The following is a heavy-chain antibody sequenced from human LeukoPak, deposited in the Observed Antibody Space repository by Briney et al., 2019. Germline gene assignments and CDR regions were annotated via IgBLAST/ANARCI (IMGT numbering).Heavy chain of an antibody. CDR3: ARASGEYSSSYGSGFGGYYYYYMDV. V-gene: IGHV1-46*01. J-gene: IGHJ6*03. Sequence: GASVKVSCKAIGYTFTSYYMHWVRQAPGQGLEWMGIINPSVSSTSYAKKIQGRVTMTRDTSTSTIYMELSSLRSEDTAVYYCARASGEYSSSYGSGFGGYYYYYMDVWGKGTTVTVSS. CDR2: INPSVSST. CDR1: GYTFTSYY. D-gene: IGHD6-6*01.